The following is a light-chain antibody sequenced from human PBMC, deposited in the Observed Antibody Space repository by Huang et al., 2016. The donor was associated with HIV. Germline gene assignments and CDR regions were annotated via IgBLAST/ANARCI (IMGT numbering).Light chain of an antibody. CDR1: EDITNS. V-gene: IGKV1-27*01. Sequence: DIQITQSPSSLSASVGDRVTITCRASEDITNSLAWYHQKPGKVPELLIYGASSLQGGVPSRFSGSGSATHFTLTISGLQSGDVGTYYCQNYNRAPRTFGQGTKVEIK. J-gene: IGKJ1*01. CDR2: GAS. CDR3: QNYNRAPRT.